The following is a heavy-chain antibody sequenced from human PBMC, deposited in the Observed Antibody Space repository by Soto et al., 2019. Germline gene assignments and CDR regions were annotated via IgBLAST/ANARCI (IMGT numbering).Heavy chain of an antibody. Sequence: EVQLLESGGGLVQPGGSLRLSCAASGFTFSSYAMSWVRQAPGKGLEWVSAISGSGGSTYYADSVKGRFTISRDNSKNTLYLQMNSLRAEDTAVYYCARGSSSSWYYCDHWGQGTLVTVSS. D-gene: IGHD6-13*01. J-gene: IGHJ4*02. CDR2: ISGSGGST. CDR1: GFTFSSYA. V-gene: IGHV3-23*01. CDR3: ARGSSSSWYYCDH.